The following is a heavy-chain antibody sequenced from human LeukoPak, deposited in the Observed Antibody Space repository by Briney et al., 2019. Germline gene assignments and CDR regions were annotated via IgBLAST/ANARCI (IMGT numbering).Heavy chain of an antibody. CDR1: GFTFSSYS. CDR3: ARGAVAAPFMFDY. CDR2: IWYDGSNK. J-gene: IGHJ4*02. D-gene: IGHD6-19*01. V-gene: IGHV3-33*01. Sequence: GGSLRLSCAASGFTFSSYSMHWVRQAPGKGLEWVAVIWYDGSNKYYAGSVKGRFTISRDNSKNTLYLQMNSLRAEDTAVYYCARGAVAAPFMFDYWGQGTLVTVSS.